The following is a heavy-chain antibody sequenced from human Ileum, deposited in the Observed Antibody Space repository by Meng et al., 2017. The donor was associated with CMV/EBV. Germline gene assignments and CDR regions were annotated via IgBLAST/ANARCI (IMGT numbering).Heavy chain of an antibody. D-gene: IGHD1-26*01. CDR2: IYYSGMT. CDR1: GDSLPGSF. V-gene: IGHV4-59*01. Sequence: SETLSLTCTVSGDSLPGSFWSWIRQAPGKGLEWVGYIYYSGMTVYNPSLKSRLTMSIDTSRNQFSLRLTSVTAADTAVYYCAKDSGRWCDYWGQGNPVTGSS. J-gene: IGHJ4*02. CDR3: AKDSGRWCDY.